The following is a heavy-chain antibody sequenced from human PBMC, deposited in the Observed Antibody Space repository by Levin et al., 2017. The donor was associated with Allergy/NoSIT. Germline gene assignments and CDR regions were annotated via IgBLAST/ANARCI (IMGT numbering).Heavy chain of an antibody. CDR3: ARLPAGLLWFRAPKTHYYMDG. CDR2: IKQDGSEK. J-gene: IGHJ6*03. V-gene: IGHV3-7*01. Sequence: GGSLRLSCAASGFTFSSYWMSWVRQAPGKGLEWVANIKQDGSEKYYVDSVKGRFTISRDNAKNSLYLQMNSLRAEDTAVYYCARLPAGLLWFRAPKTHYYMDGWGKGTTVTVSS. CDR1: GFTFSSYW. D-gene: IGHD3-10*01.